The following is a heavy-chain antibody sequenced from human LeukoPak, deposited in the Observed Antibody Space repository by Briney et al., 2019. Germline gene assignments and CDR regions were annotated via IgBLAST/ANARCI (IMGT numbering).Heavy chain of an antibody. V-gene: IGHV1-69*06. Sequence: GASVKVSCKASGGTFSSYAISWVRQAPGQGLEWMGGIIPIFGTANYAQKFQGRVTITADKSTSTAYMELSSLRSDDAAVYYCARDNRIMGWEPGTFEPWGQGTLVTVSS. CDR2: IIPIFGTA. CDR3: ARDNRIMGWEPGTFEP. D-gene: IGHD1-26*01. J-gene: IGHJ5*02. CDR1: GGTFSSYA.